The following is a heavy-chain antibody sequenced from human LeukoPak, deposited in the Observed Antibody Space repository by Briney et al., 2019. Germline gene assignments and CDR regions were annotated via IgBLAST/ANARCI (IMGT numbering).Heavy chain of an antibody. CDR2: INSQGSST. CDR3: TRDLAADAFDI. D-gene: IGHD6-25*01. J-gene: IGHJ3*02. V-gene: IGHV3-74*01. Sequence: GGSLRLSCAASGYTFSCCSMNWVRQAPGKGLVWVSRINSQGSSTTYADSVKGRFTISRDNAKNTLYLQMNSLRAEDTAVYYCTRDLAADAFDIWGQGTMVTVSS. CDR1: GYTFSCCS.